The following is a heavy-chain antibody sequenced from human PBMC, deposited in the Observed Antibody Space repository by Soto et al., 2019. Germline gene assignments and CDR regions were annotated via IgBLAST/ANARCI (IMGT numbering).Heavy chain of an antibody. D-gene: IGHD4-17*01. Sequence: QVQLVESGGGVVQPGRSLRLSCAASGFTFSSYGMHWVRQAPGKGLEWVAVISYDGSNKYYADSVKGRFTIPRDNSKNTLYLRMKSQSAEDTAMYYCANLKSVTTIPYWYFDLSGRRTLVTVTS. CDR2: ISYDGSNK. CDR3: ANLKSVTTIPYWYFDL. CDR1: GFTFSSYG. J-gene: IGHJ2*01. V-gene: IGHV3-30*18.